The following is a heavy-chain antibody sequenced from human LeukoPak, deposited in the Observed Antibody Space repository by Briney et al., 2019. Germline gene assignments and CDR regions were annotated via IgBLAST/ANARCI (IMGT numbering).Heavy chain of an antibody. CDR1: GFTFSSYA. CDR2: ISGSGGST. CDR3: AKERTQTTSFDY. Sequence: GGSLRLSCAASGFTFSSYAMSWVRQAPGKGLEWVSTISGSGGSTYYADSVKGRFTISRDNSKNTLYLQMNSLRAEDTTVYYCAKERTQTTSFDYWGQGTLVTVSS. V-gene: IGHV3-23*01. D-gene: IGHD2/OR15-2a*01. J-gene: IGHJ4*02.